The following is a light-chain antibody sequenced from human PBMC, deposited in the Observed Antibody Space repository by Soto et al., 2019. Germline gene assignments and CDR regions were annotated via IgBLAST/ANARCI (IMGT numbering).Light chain of an antibody. CDR1: SSDVGDYNY. J-gene: IGLJ2*01. V-gene: IGLV2-11*01. CDR3: QSYDSRLSGRL. CDR2: DVT. Sequence: QSALTQPRSVSGSPGQSVTISCTGTSSDVGDYNYVSWYQQHPGKAPKLMIYDVTERPSGVPDRFSGSKSGTSASLAITGLQAEDEADYFCQSYDSRLSGRLFGGGTKLTVL.